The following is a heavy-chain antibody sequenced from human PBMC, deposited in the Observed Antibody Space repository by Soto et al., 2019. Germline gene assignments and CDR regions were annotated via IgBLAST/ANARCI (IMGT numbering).Heavy chain of an antibody. CDR1: GGSISSSSYY. V-gene: IGHV4-39*01. CDR3: ARLWVDYYYYGMDV. D-gene: IGHD3-10*01. Sequence: QLQLQESGPGLVKPSETLSLTCTVSGGSISSSSYYWGWIRQPPGKGLEWIGSIYYSGSTYYNPSLKSRVTISVDTSKNQFSLKLSSVTAADTAVYYCARLWVDYYYYGMDVWGQGTTVTVSS. J-gene: IGHJ6*02. CDR2: IYYSGST.